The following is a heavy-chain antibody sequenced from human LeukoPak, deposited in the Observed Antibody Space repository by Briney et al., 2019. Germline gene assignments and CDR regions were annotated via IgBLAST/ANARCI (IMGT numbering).Heavy chain of an antibody. V-gene: IGHV4-59*01. J-gene: IGHJ5*02. CDR2: IYYSGST. CDR1: GGSISGYY. CDR3: ARVSPPDYDFWSGYYTGSWFDP. Sequence: SETLSLTCTVSGGSISGYYWSWIRQPPGKGLEWIGYIYYSGSTNYNPSLKSRVTISVDTSKNQFSLKLSSVTAADTAVYYCARVSPPDYDFWSGYYTGSWFDPWGQGTLVTVSS. D-gene: IGHD3-3*01.